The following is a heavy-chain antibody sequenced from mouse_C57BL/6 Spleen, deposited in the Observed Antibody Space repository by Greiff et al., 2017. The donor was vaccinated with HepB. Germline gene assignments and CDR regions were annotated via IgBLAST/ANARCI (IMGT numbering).Heavy chain of an antibody. CDR3: ARDSNYDYDGGFAY. CDR2: ISDGGSYT. Sequence: EVKLMESGGGLVKPGGSLKLSCAASGFTFSSYAMSWVRQTPEKRLEWVATISDGGSYTYYPDNVKGRFTISRDNAKNNLYLQMSHLKSEDTAMYYCARDSNYDYDGGFAYWGQGTLVTVSA. J-gene: IGHJ3*01. D-gene: IGHD2-4*01. V-gene: IGHV5-4*01. CDR1: GFTFSSYA.